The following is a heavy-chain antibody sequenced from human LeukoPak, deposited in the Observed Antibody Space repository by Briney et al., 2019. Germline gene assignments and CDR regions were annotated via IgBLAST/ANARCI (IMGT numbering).Heavy chain of an antibody. CDR1: GFTFSSYA. Sequence: PGGSLRLSCAASGFTFSSYAMSWVRQAPGKGLEWVSAISGSGGSTYYADSVKGRFTISRDNSKNTLYLQMNSLRAEDTAVYYCARHMYDFWSGYYYYYGMDVWGQGTTVTVSS. J-gene: IGHJ6*02. D-gene: IGHD3-3*01. V-gene: IGHV3-23*01. CDR3: ARHMYDFWSGYYYYYGMDV. CDR2: ISGSGGST.